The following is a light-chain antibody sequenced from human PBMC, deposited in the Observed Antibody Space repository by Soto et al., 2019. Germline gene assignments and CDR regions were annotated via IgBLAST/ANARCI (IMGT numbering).Light chain of an antibody. CDR3: QQYDNWPLT. V-gene: IGKV3-15*01. Sequence: ERVLTQSPPTLSVSPGESATLSCRASQGIKNALAWYQQKPGQSPRLLIFDASTRATGVPARFSGRGSGTDFTLTITSLQSEDFAVYYCQQYDNWPLTFGQGAKVEVK. J-gene: IGKJ1*01. CDR1: QGIKNA. CDR2: DAS.